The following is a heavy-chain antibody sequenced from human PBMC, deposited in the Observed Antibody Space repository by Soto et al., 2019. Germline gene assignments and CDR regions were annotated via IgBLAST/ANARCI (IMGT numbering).Heavy chain of an antibody. Sequence: QVQLVESGGGLVKPGGSLRLSCAASGITFSDYYMSWIRQAPGTGLGCVSHISSSGSTIDYADSVKGRFTISRDNAKKSLYLQMNSLRAEDTAVYYCARGCCSGGSCWDDYWCQGTLVTVSS. J-gene: IGHJ4*02. CDR1: GITFSDYY. CDR2: ISSSGSTI. V-gene: IGHV3-11*01. CDR3: ARGCCSGGSCWDDY. D-gene: IGHD2-15*01.